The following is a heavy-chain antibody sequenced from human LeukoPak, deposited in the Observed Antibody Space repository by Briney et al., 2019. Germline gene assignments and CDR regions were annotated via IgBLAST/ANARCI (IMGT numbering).Heavy chain of an antibody. V-gene: IGHV4-59*01. J-gene: IGHJ4*02. CDR2: ISYSGST. Sequence: SETLSLTCTVSGCSISSYYWSWIRQPPGKGLEWVGYISYSGSTNYNPSLKSRVTISLDTSKNQFSLKLNSVTAADTAVYYCARLSDNSWYYDHWGQGTLVTVSS. CDR1: GCSISSYY. CDR3: ARLSDNSWYYDH. D-gene: IGHD6-13*01.